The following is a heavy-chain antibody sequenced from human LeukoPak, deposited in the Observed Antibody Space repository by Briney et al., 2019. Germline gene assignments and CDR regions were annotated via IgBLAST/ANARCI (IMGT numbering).Heavy chain of an antibody. V-gene: IGHV3-30*18. J-gene: IGHJ4*02. CDR1: GFTFSSYD. Sequence: GGSLRLSCAASGFTFSSYDMHWVRQAPGKGLEWVTVISYDGSNKYYGDSVKGRFTISRDNSKNTLYLKMNSLGAEDTAVYYCAKEGSNGDFDYWGQGTLVTVSS. CDR2: ISYDGSNK. CDR3: AKEGSNGDFDY. D-gene: IGHD1-26*01.